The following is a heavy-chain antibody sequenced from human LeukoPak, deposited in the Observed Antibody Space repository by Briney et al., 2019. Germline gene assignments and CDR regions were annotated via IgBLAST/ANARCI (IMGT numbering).Heavy chain of an antibody. J-gene: IGHJ4*02. Sequence: GGSLRLSCAVSGFIGYDGYMNWVRQAPGRGLEWLSVIYRGGVTYYADSVKGRFFISRDDSKNTWHLQLNSLRTEDTAVYYCAGASSDGVLIDATSFDLWGQGTLVSVSS. CDR3: AGASSDGVLIDATSFDL. V-gene: IGHV3-66*01. CDR2: IYRGGVT. CDR1: GFIGYDGY. D-gene: IGHD2-15*01.